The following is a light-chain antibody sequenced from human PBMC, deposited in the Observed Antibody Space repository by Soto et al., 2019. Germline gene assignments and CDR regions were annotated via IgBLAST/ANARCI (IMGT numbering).Light chain of an antibody. J-gene: IGKJ4*01. Sequence: DIQMTQSPSSLSTSVGDRVTITCRASQSITTYLNWYRQKPGKAPKLLIYAASSLQSGVPSRFSGSGSETELTLSISSLQSEDFATYFCQQIYSAPLTFGEGTKVEIK. V-gene: IGKV1-39*01. CDR3: QQIYSAPLT. CDR1: QSITTY. CDR2: AAS.